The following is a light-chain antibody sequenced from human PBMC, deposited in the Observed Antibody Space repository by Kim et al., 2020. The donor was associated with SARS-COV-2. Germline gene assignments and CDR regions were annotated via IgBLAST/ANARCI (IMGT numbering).Light chain of an antibody. J-gene: IGKJ1*01. CDR2: GTS. CDR3: QQYGSSPWT. V-gene: IGKV3-20*01. Sequence: SPGERATLSCRASQRVSSNYLAWYQQNPGQAPRLLIYGTSSRATGIPDRFSGSGSGTDFTLTISRLEPEDFAVYYCQQYGSSPWTFGQGTKVDIK. CDR1: QRVSSNY.